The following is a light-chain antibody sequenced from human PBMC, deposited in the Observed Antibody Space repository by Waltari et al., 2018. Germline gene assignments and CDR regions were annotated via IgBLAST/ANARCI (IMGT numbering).Light chain of an antibody. CDR3: QHYDDSPIT. J-gene: IGKJ5*01. CDR2: GAS. Sequence: EIVLTQSPGTLSLSPGERATLSCRASQIIASNSLAWYQQKPGQAPRVLIYGASSRATGVPDRFSGSESGKDFTLTISRVEPEDFAVYYCQHYDDSPITFGQGTRVELK. CDR1: QIIASNS. V-gene: IGKV3-20*01.